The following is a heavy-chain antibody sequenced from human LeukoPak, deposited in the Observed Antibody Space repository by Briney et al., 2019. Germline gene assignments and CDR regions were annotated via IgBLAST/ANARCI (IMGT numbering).Heavy chain of an antibody. Sequence: GGSLRLSCAASGFTFTTYWMTWVRQAPGKGLEWVSSISSGSTYIYYADSVKGRFTISRDNAKNSLYLQMNSLRAEDTAVYYCAKGGEWLVASAYYYYYMDVWGKGTTVTISS. V-gene: IGHV3-21*04. J-gene: IGHJ6*03. CDR2: ISSGSTYI. D-gene: IGHD6-19*01. CDR3: AKGGEWLVASAYYYYYMDV. CDR1: GFTFTTYW.